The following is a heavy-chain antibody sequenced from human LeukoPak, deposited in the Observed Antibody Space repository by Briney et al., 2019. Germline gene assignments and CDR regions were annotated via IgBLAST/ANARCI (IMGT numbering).Heavy chain of an antibody. CDR3: ARDASGWYIGDDY. V-gene: IGHV1-2*02. D-gene: IGHD6-19*01. CDR1: GYTFTGYY. CDR2: INPTSGGT. J-gene: IGHJ4*02. Sequence: ASVKVSCKASGYTFTGYYMHWVRQAPGQGLEWMGWINPTSGGTNYAQKFQGRVTMTRDTSITTAYMELSRLRSDDTAVYYCARDASGWYIGDDYWGQGTLVTVSS.